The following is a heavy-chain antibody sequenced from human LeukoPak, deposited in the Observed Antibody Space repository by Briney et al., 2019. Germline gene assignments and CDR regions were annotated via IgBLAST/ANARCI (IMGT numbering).Heavy chain of an antibody. CDR2: IYYSGST. J-gene: IGHJ6*03. V-gene: IGHV4-59*12. CDR3: ARLMVRGVISYYYYYMDV. CDR1: GGSISSYY. D-gene: IGHD3-10*01. Sequence: SETLSLTCTVSGGSISSYYWSWIRQPPGKGLEWIGYIYYSGSTNYNPSLKSRVTISVDTSKNQFSLKLSSVTAADTAVYYCARLMVRGVISYYYYYMDVWGKGTTVTISS.